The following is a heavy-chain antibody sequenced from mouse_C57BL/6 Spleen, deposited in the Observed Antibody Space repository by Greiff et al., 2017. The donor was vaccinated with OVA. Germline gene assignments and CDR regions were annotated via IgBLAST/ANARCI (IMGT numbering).Heavy chain of an antibody. D-gene: IGHD1-1*01. Sequence: QVQLQQSGPGLVQPSQSLSITCTVSGFSLTSYGVHWVRQSPGKGLEWLGVIWRGGSTDYNAAFMSRLSITKDNSKSQVFFKMNSLQADDTAIYYCAKDSDYYGSSYAMDYWGQGTSVTVSS. CDR3: AKDSDYYGSSYAMDY. J-gene: IGHJ4*01. V-gene: IGHV2-5*01. CDR1: GFSLTSYG. CDR2: IWRGGST.